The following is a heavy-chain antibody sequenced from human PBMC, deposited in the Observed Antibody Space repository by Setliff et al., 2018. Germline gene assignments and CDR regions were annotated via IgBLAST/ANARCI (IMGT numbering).Heavy chain of an antibody. CDR3: TTAPLAAASTC. J-gene: IGHJ4*02. D-gene: IGHD6-13*01. CDR1: GFTFSNAW. V-gene: IGHV3-15*01. CDR2: IKSKTDGGKT. Sequence: GGSLRLSCAASGFTFSNAWMSWVRQAPGKGLEWVGRIKSKTDGGKTDYAAPVKGRFTISRDDSKNTLYLQMNSLKTEDTAVYYCTTAPLAAASTCWGQGTLVTVSS.